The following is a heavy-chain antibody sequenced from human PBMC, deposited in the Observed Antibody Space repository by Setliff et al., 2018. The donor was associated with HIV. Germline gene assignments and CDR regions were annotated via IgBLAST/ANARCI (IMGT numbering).Heavy chain of an antibody. CDR3: ARSVGYCSGGSCSNWSDP. CDR2: IYHSGST. J-gene: IGHJ5*02. D-gene: IGHD2-15*01. CDR1: GYSISSGYY. Sequence: PSETLSLTCAVSGYSISSGYYWGWIRQPPGKGLEWIGSIYHSGSTYYNPSLKSRVTISVDTSKNQFSLKLSSVTAADTAVYYCARSVGYCSGGSCSNWSDPWGQGTLVTVSS. V-gene: IGHV4-38-2*01.